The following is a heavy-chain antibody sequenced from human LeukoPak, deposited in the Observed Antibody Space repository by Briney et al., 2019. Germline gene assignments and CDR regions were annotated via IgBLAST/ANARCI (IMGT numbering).Heavy chain of an antibody. D-gene: IGHD3-22*01. J-gene: IGHJ1*01. CDR3: ARAAYYYDSSGYYTPYFQH. Sequence: PSETLSLTCTVSGGSISNYYWSWIRQPPGKGLEWIGYIYYSGSTNYNPSLKSRVTISVDTSKNQFSLKLSSVTAADTAVYYCARAAYYYDSSGYYTPYFQHWGQGTLVTVSS. V-gene: IGHV4-59*01. CDR2: IYYSGST. CDR1: GGSISNYY.